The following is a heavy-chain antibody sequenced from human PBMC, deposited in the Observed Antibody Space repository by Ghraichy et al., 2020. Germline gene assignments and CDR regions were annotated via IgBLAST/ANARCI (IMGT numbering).Heavy chain of an antibody. CDR3: ARAGGSWNDALDD. CDR1: GFTFSSSW. Sequence: GESLNISCAASGFTFSSSWLTWVRQAPGKGLEWVANINQDGSEKNFVDSVKGRFTISRDNAKNSLYLQMNSLRAEDTAVYYCARAGGSWNDALDDWGQGTLVSVSS. D-gene: IGHD1-1*01. J-gene: IGHJ4*02. V-gene: IGHV3-7*01. CDR2: INQDGSEK.